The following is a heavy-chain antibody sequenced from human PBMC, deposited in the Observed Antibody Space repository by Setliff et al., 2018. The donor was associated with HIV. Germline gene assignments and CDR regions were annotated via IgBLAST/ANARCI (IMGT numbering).Heavy chain of an antibody. CDR2: IYYSGST. V-gene: IGHV4-59*08. CDR3: ARLCIAAAGTRSIPWYFDL. Sequence: SETLSLTCTVSGGSISSYYWSWIRRPPGKGPEWIGYIYYSGSTNYNPSLKSRVTISVDTSKNQFSLKLSSVTAADTAVYYCARLCIAAAGTRSIPWYFDLWGRGTLVTVSS. D-gene: IGHD6-13*01. J-gene: IGHJ2*01. CDR1: GGSISSYY.